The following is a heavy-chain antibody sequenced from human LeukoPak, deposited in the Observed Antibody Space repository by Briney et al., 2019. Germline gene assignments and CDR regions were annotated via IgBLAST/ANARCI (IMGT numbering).Heavy chain of an antibody. Sequence: ASVKVSSKASGGTFSSCAISWVRQAPGRGLEWMGRIIPILGITNYPQKFQDRVTVTADKSTSTAYMELSSLRSEDTAAYYCARGDYGDLFDYWGQGTLVTVSS. CDR2: IIPILGIT. D-gene: IGHD4-17*01. V-gene: IGHV1-69*04. CDR1: GGTFSSCA. J-gene: IGHJ4*02. CDR3: ARGDYGDLFDY.